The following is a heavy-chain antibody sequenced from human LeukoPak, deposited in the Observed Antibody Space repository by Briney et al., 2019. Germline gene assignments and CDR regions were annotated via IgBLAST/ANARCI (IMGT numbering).Heavy chain of an antibody. J-gene: IGHJ3*02. CDR3: ASLGFMVRGYAFDI. CDR1: GFTFSSYS. Sequence: GGSLRLSCAASGFTFSSYSMNWVRQAPGKGLEWVSYISSSSSTIYYADSVKGRFTISRDNAKNSLCLQMNSLRAEDTAVYYCASLGFMVRGYAFDIWGQGTMVTVSS. D-gene: IGHD3-10*01. CDR2: ISSSSSTI. V-gene: IGHV3-48*01.